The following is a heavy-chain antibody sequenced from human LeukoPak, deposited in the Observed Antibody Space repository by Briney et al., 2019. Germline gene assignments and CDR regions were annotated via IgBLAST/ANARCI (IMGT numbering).Heavy chain of an antibody. J-gene: IGHJ6*03. CDR1: DASVRGYY. Sequence: KASETLSLTCTVSDASVRGYYWSWIRQPPGKGLEWIGYIHYTGNTDYNPSLTSRVTISVDTSKNQFSLKLSSVTAADTAVYYCARETSQKGAHYMDVWGKGTTVTISS. V-gene: IGHV4-59*02. CDR2: IHYTGNT. CDR3: ARETSQKGAHYMDV. D-gene: IGHD3-16*01.